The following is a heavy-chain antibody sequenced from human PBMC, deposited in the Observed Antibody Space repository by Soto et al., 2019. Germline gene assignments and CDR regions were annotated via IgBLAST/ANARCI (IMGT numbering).Heavy chain of an antibody. V-gene: IGHV5-51*01. D-gene: IGHD2-8*02. J-gene: IGHJ6*03. Sequence: RGESLKISCKGSGYSFTTYWIAWVRQMPGQGLEWMGTIYPADSDTRYSPSFHGQVTISADKSISTAYLQWSSLKASDSAMYYCARASAAGGDFYYYMDGWGIGTTVTVSS. CDR1: GYSFTTYW. CDR3: ARASAAGGDFYYYMDG. CDR2: IYPADSDT.